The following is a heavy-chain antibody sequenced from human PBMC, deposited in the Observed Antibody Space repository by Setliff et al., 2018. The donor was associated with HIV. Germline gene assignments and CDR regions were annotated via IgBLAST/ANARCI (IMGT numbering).Heavy chain of an antibody. J-gene: IGHJ6*03. D-gene: IGHD6-13*01. CDR3: ARRVQGSNWYSRYYYYYIDV. CDR1: GYTFTSYG. CDR2: ISAYNGNT. Sequence: ASVKVSCKASGYTFTSYGISWVRQAPGQGLEWMGWISAYNGNTNYAQELQGRVTMTTDTSTRTAYMELRSLRSDDTAVYYCARRVQGSNWYSRYYYYYIDVWGKGTTVTVSS. V-gene: IGHV1-18*01.